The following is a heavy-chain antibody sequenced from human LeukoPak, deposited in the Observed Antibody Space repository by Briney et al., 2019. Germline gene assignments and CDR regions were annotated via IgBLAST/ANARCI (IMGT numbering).Heavy chain of an antibody. CDR2: ISWNSGSI. D-gene: IGHD1-1*01. CDR3: AKGGYNWNDAIFDY. CDR1: GLTFDDYA. J-gene: IGHJ4*02. Sequence: GGSLRLSCAASGLTFDDYAMHWVRQAPGKGLEWVSGISWNSGSIGYADSVKGRFTISRDNAKNSLYLQMNSLRAEDTALYYCAKGGYNWNDAIFDYWGQGTLVTVSS. V-gene: IGHV3-9*01.